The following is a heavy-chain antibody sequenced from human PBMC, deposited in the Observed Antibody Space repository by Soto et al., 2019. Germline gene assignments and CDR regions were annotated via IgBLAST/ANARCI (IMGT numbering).Heavy chain of an antibody. V-gene: IGHV3-23*01. D-gene: IGHD3-22*01. Sequence: PGGSLRLSCAASGFTFSSYAMSWVRQAPGKGLEWVSAISGSGGSTYYADSVKGRFTISRDNSKNTLYLQMNSLRAEDTAVYYCAKVFSGRVTMIVVVITDYGMDVWGQGTTVTAP. J-gene: IGHJ6*02. CDR1: GFTFSSYA. CDR2: ISGSGGST. CDR3: AKVFSGRVTMIVVVITDYGMDV.